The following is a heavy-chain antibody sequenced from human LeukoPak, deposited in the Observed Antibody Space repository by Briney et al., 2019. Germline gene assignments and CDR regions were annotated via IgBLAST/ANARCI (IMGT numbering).Heavy chain of an antibody. D-gene: IGHD3-3*01. CDR1: AFTFSSNA. CDR2: ISGGGGTT. CDR3: TTHITIFGVVTDYGMDV. Sequence: GGSLRLSCAASAFTFSSNAMSWVRQVPGRGLEWVSGISGGGGTTYYADSVKGRFTISRDNSKNTLYLQMNSLKTEDTAVYYCTTHITIFGVVTDYGMDVWGQGTTVTVSS. V-gene: IGHV3-23*01. J-gene: IGHJ6*02.